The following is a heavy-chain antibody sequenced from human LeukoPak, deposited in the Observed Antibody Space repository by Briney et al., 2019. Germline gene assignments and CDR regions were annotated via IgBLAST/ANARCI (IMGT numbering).Heavy chain of an antibody. CDR2: ISGYNGDT. CDR1: GYTFTNYA. V-gene: IGHV1-18*01. Sequence: GASVTVSCKTSGYTFTNYAVNWVRQAPGQGLEWMGWISGYNGDTNYAQKLQDRVTMTTDTSTSTAYMELRSLTSDDTAVYYCAALAEYYYDSSGSPYYFDYWGQGTLVTVSS. J-gene: IGHJ4*02. D-gene: IGHD3-22*01. CDR3: AALAEYYYDSSGSPYYFDY.